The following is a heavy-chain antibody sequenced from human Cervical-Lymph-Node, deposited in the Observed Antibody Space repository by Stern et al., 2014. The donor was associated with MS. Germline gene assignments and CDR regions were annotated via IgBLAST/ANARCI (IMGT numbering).Heavy chain of an antibody. CDR2: TYYRSKWYN. Sequence: QVQLMQSGPGLVKPSQTLSLSCAISGDSVSSNSAAWNWIRQSPSRGLEWLGRTYYRSKWYNDYAVSVKSRITINPDTSKNQFSLQLNSVTPEDTAVYYCARGLAYSSGWFRYWYFDLWGRGTLVTVSS. D-gene: IGHD6-19*01. V-gene: IGHV6-1*01. J-gene: IGHJ2*01. CDR3: ARGLAYSSGWFRYWYFDL. CDR1: GDSVSSNSAA.